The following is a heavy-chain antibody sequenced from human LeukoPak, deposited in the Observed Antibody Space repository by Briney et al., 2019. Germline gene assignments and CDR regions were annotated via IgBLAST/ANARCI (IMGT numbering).Heavy chain of an antibody. V-gene: IGHV4-39*07. D-gene: IGHD3-10*01. J-gene: IGHJ4*02. CDR3: ARGVSTMVRGVIIKPLAFDY. CDR1: GGSISSSSYY. CDR2: IYYSGST. Sequence: PSETLSLTCTVSGGSISSSSYYWGWIRQPPGKGLEWIGSIYYSGSTYYKPSLKSRVTISVDTSKNQFSLKLSSVTAADTAVYYCARGVSTMVRGVIIKPLAFDYWGQGTLVTVSS.